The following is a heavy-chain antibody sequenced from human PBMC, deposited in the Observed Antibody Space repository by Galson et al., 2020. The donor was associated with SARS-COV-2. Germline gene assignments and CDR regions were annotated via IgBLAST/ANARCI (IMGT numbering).Heavy chain of an antibody. J-gene: IGHJ6*02. D-gene: IGHD3-10*01. V-gene: IGHV3-30*18. CDR3: AKDLGYYYGSGSYYNPNPPYFYYYGMDV. CDR1: GFTFSSYG. CDR2: ISYDGSNK. Sequence: GESLKISCAASGFTFSSYGMHWVRQAPGKGLEWVAVISYDGSNKYYADSVKGRFTISRDNSKNTLYLQMNSLRAEDTAVYYCAKDLGYYYGSGSYYNPNPPYFYYYGMDVWGQGTTVTVSS.